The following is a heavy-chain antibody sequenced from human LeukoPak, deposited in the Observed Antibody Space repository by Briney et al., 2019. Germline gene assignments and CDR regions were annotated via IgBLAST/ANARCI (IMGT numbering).Heavy chain of an antibody. CDR2: IKQDGSEK. Sequence: PGGSLRLSCAASGFTFSSYWMSWVRQAPGKGLEWVANIKQDGSEKYYVDSVKGRLTISRDNAKNSLYLQMHSLRAEDTAVYYCARALPGYYDSRGRYYYMDVWGKGTTVTVSS. J-gene: IGHJ6*03. CDR1: GFTFSSYW. CDR3: ARALPGYYDSRGRYYYMDV. D-gene: IGHD3-22*01. V-gene: IGHV3-7*01.